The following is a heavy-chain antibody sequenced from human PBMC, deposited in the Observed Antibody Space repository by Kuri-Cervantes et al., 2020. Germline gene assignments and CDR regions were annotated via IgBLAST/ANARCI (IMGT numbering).Heavy chain of an antibody. CDR1: GYSISSGYY. CDR3: ATTYSSSWYDPYYYYYYMDV. Sequence: GSLRLSCAVSGYSISSGYYWGWIRQPPGKGLEWIGSIYHSGSTNYNPSLKSRVTISVDTSKNQFSPKLSSVTAADTAVYYCATTYSSSWYDPYYYYYYMDVWGKGTTVTVSS. V-gene: IGHV4-38-2*01. J-gene: IGHJ6*03. D-gene: IGHD6-13*01. CDR2: IYHSGST.